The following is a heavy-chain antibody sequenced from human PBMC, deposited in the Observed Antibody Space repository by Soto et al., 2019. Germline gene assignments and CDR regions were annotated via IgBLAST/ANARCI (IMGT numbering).Heavy chain of an antibody. V-gene: IGHV1-69*13. CDR1: GGTFSSYA. CDR3: ARGIQVWRTTYYYGMDV. CDR2: IIPIFGTA. D-gene: IGHD5-18*01. J-gene: IGHJ6*02. Sequence: GASVKVSCKASGGTFSSYAISWVRQAPGQGLEWMGGIIPIFGTANYAQKFQGRVTITADESTSTAYMELSSLRSEDTAVYYCARGIQVWRTTYYYGMDVWGQGTTVTVSS.